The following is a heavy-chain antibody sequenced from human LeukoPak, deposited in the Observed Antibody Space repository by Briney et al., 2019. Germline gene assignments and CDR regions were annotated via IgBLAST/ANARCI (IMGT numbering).Heavy chain of an antibody. CDR2: ISYDGSNK. CDR3: VKPDWAAAGGIPKFFDY. CDR1: GFTFSSYV. V-gene: IGHV3-30*04. J-gene: IGHJ4*02. Sequence: GRSLRLSCAASGFTFSSYVMHWVRQAPGKGLEWVAVISYDGSNKYYADSVKGRFTISRDNSKNTLYLQINSLRAEDTAVYYCVKPDWAAAGGIPKFFDYWGQGTLVTVSS. D-gene: IGHD6-13*01.